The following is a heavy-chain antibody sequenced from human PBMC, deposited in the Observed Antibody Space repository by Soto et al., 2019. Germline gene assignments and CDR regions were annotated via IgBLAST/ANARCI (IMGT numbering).Heavy chain of an antibody. Sequence: HGESLKISCKGFGYSFTSYWIGWVRQMPGKGPEWMGVIYPGDSDTRYSPSFEGQVTISVDKSISTAYLQWSSLKASDSAMYYCARRFTMYGDFDYWGQGTLVTVSS. CDR2: IYPGDSDT. D-gene: IGHD3-10*02. V-gene: IGHV5-51*01. CDR1: GYSFTSYW. CDR3: ARRFTMYGDFDY. J-gene: IGHJ4*02.